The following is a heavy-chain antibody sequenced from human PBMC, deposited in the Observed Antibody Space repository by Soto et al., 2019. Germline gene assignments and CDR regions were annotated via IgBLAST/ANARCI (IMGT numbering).Heavy chain of an antibody. CDR2: IYPGDSDT. J-gene: IGHJ4*02. CDR3: ARSFDTSAYYYDY. V-gene: IGHV5-51*01. D-gene: IGHD3-22*01. CDR1: GYSFTIYW. Sequence: GESLKISCKGSGYSFTIYWIGWVRQMPGKGLEWMGIIYPGDSDTTYSPSFQGQVTISADKSISTAYLQWSSLKASDTAMYYCARSFDTSAYYYDYWGQGTPVTVSS.